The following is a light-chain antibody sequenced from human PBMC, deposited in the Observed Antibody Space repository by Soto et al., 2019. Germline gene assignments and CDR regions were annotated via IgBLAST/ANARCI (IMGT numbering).Light chain of an antibody. V-gene: IGKV3-11*01. CDR1: PTARSY. Sequence: EIVLTQSPATLSLSPGERATLSCRASPTARSYLAWYQQKPGQAPRLLIYDVSNRATVVPARFSGSGSETDFSLTISSLEPEDFAVYYCQQRSNWPLTFGGGTRVEIK. CDR2: DVS. CDR3: QQRSNWPLT. J-gene: IGKJ4*01.